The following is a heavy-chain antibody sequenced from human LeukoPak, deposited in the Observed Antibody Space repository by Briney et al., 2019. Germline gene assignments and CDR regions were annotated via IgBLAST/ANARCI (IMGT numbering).Heavy chain of an antibody. Sequence: SETLSLTCTVSGGSISSGSYYWSWIRQPAGKGLEWIGRIYTSGSTNYNPSLKSRVTISVDTSKDQFSLKLSSVTAADTAVYYCARLYRGRQLVQEWGQGTLLTVSS. J-gene: IGHJ4*02. D-gene: IGHD6-13*01. V-gene: IGHV4-61*02. CDR3: ARLYRGRQLVQE. CDR1: GGSISSGSYY. CDR2: IYTSGST.